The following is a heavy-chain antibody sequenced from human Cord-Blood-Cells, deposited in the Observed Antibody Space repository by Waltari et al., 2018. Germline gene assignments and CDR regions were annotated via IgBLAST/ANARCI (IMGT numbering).Heavy chain of an antibody. Sequence: QLQLQESGPGLVKPSQTLSLTCTVPGGSISSSSYSSGWTRKPPGKGLEWIGSIYYSGSTYYNPSLKSRVTISVDTSKNQFSLKLSSVTAADTAVYYCARQDIVVVPAAIGYFDYWGQGTLVTVSS. V-gene: IGHV4-39*01. J-gene: IGHJ4*02. CDR1: GGSISSSSYS. CDR2: IYYSGST. CDR3: ARQDIVVVPAAIGYFDY. D-gene: IGHD2-2*01.